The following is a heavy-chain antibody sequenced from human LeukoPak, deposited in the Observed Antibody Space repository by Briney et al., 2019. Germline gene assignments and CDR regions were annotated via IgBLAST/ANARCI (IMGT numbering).Heavy chain of an antibody. CDR3: ARGADTAVCNY. Sequence: PSETLSLTCSVSGGSISSYYWSWIRQPPGKGLEWIGYIYYSGSTNYNPSLKSRVTISVDTSKNQFSLKLSSVTAADTAVYYCARGADTAVCNYWGQGTLVTVSS. J-gene: IGHJ4*02. CDR2: IYYSGST. V-gene: IGHV4-59*01. CDR1: GGSISSYY. D-gene: IGHD5-18*01.